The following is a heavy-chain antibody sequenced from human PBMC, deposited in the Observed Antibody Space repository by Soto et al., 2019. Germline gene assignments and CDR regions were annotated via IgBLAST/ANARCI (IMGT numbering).Heavy chain of an antibody. D-gene: IGHD2-2*01. CDR2: ISGSGGST. V-gene: IGHV3-23*01. CDR1: GFTFSSYA. CDR3: ARDYLGGTRKPPNWFDP. J-gene: IGHJ5*02. Sequence: EVQLLESGGGLVQPGGSLRLSCAASGFTFSSYAMSWVRQAPGKGLEWVSAISGSGGSTYYADSVKGRFTISRDNSKNTLYLQMNSLRAEDTAVYYCARDYLGGTRKPPNWFDPWGQGTLVTVSS.